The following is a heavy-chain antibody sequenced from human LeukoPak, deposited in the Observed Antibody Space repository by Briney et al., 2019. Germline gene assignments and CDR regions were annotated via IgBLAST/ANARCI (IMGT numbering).Heavy chain of an antibody. CDR3: ARVRRITMVRGVNSLDYMDV. D-gene: IGHD3-10*01. J-gene: IGHJ6*03. CDR1: GFTFSSYW. CDR2: INSDGSST. Sequence: GGSLRLSCAASGFTFSSYWMHWVRQAPGRGLVWVSRINSDGSSTSYAASVKGRFTISTDNAKNTLYLQMNSLRAEDTAVYYCARVRRITMVRGVNSLDYMDVWGKGTTVSVSS. V-gene: IGHV3-74*01.